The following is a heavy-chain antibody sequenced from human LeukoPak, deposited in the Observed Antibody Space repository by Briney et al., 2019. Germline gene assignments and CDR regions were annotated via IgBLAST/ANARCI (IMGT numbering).Heavy chain of an antibody. J-gene: IGHJ4*02. D-gene: IGHD2-15*01. CDR3: VRVKGSYFDY. Sequence: AWSLRLSCAASGFPLSSYSINWVRQAPGKGLEWVSYISSSGSAIYYVDSVKGRFTVSRDNAKNSLFLQMNSPRAEDTAVYYCVRVKGSYFDYWGQGALVTVSS. V-gene: IGHV3-48*01. CDR1: GFPLSSYS. CDR2: ISSSGSAI.